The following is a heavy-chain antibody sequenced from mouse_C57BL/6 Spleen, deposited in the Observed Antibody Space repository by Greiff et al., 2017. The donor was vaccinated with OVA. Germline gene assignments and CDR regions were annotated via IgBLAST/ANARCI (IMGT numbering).Heavy chain of an antibody. Sequence: EVKVEESGPGLVKPSQSLSLTCSVTGYSITSGYYWNWIRQFPGNKLEWMGYISYDGSNNYNPSLKNRISITRDTSKNQFFLKLNSVTTEDTATYYCATYDYVGGVDFDYWGQGTTLTVSS. CDR2: ISYDGSN. V-gene: IGHV3-6*01. D-gene: IGHD2-4*01. J-gene: IGHJ2*01. CDR1: GYSITSGYY. CDR3: ATYDYVGGVDFDY.